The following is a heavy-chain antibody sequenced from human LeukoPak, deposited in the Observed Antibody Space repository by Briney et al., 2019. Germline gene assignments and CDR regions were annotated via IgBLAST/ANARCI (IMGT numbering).Heavy chain of an antibody. CDR3: AREANAVDY. CDR1: GYTFTNYY. Sequence: GASVKVSCKASGYTFTNYYMHWVRQAPGQGLEWMGIINPSGTSTTYAQRFQGRVTMTRDMSTSTVYMELSSLRSDDTDVYYCAREANAVDYWGQGTLVTVSS. V-gene: IGHV1-46*01. CDR2: INPSGTST. J-gene: IGHJ4*02. D-gene: IGHD2-8*01.